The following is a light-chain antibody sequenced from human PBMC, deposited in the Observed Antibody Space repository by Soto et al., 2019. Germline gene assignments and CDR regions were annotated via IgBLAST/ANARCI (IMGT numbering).Light chain of an antibody. J-gene: IGLJ2*01. CDR2: DVS. V-gene: IGLV2-14*01. CDR1: SSDVGGYNY. Sequence: QSALTQPASVSGSPGQSITISCTGTSSDVGGYNYVSWYQQHPGKAPKLMIYDVSNRPSGVSNRFSGSKSGNTASLTISGLQAEYEADYSCTAYTSSTTYVVHGGGTK. CDR3: TAYTSSTTYVV.